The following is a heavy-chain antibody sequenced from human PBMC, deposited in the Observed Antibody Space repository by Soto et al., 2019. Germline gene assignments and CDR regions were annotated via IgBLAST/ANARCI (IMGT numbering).Heavy chain of an antibody. CDR1: GGSFSGYY. V-gene: IGHV4-34*01. CDR3: ARGIAVAAVFDY. J-gene: IGHJ4*02. CDR2: INHSGST. D-gene: IGHD6-19*01. Sequence: SETLSLTCAVYGGSFSGYYWSWIRQPPGKGLEWIGEINHSGSTNYNPSLKSRVTISVDTSKNQFSLKLSSVTAADTAVYYCARGIAVAAVFDYWGQGTLVTVS.